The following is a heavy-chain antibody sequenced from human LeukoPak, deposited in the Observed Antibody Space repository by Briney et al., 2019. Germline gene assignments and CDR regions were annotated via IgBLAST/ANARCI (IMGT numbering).Heavy chain of an antibody. D-gene: IGHD3-3*01. V-gene: IGHV3-23*01. CDR3: AKDKGDFWSGHHY. Sequence: PGGSLRLSRAASGFTFSNCAMSWVRQAPGKGLEWVSSITGSGGSTYYADSVKGRFTISRDNSKNTLYLQMSSLRAADTAVYYCAKDKGDFWSGHHYWGQGTLVTVSS. CDR2: ITGSGGST. CDR1: GFTFSNCA. J-gene: IGHJ4*02.